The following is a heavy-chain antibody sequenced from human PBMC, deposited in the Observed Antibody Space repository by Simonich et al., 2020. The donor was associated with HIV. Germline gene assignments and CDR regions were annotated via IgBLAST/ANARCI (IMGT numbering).Heavy chain of an antibody. Sequence: EVQLVESGGGLVQPGGSLRLSCAASGFTFSSHWMGGVRQAPGKGLEWVANIRQDGIEKNSVEGRFTVSRDNAKNSLYLQMNSLRAGDTAVYYCARIRIGYGDLFDYWGQGTLVTVPS. CDR1: GFTFSSHW. CDR3: ARIRIGYGDLFDY. CDR2: IRQDGIEK. V-gene: IGHV3-7*01. J-gene: IGHJ4*02. D-gene: IGHD4-17*01.